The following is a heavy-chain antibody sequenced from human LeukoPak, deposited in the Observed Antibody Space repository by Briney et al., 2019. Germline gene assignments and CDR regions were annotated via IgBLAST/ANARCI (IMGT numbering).Heavy chain of an antibody. J-gene: IGHJ4*02. Sequence: SETLSLTCTVSGGSISNYYWSWIRQPPGEGLEWIGYMYYSGSTNYNPSLKSRVTISVDTSKKQFSLNVSSVTAADTAVYYCASIYYYGSGSYFGYWGQGTMVTVSS. CDR2: MYYSGST. D-gene: IGHD3-10*01. V-gene: IGHV4-59*08. CDR3: ASIYYYGSGSYFGY. CDR1: GGSISNYY.